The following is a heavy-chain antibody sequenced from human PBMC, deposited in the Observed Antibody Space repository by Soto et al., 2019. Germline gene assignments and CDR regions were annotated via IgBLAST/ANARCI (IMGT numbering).Heavy chain of an antibody. CDR1: VVTFSSYA. CDR2: IIPIFGPA. Sequence: QVQLVQSGAEVKKPWSSVKVSCKASVVTFSSYAISWVRQAPGPGLEWMGGIIPIFGPANYAQKFQGRVTITADESTSTAYMELSSLRSEDTAVYYCALRTFGNYVGGWFDPWGQGTLVTVSS. J-gene: IGHJ5*02. V-gene: IGHV1-69*01. CDR3: ALRTFGNYVGGWFDP. D-gene: IGHD4-4*01.